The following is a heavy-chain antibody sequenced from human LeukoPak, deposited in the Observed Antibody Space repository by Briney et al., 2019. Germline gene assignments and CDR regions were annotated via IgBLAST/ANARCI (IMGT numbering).Heavy chain of an antibody. CDR3: AKGYSYAFDY. V-gene: IGHV3-30*02. CDR1: GFTVSSNY. D-gene: IGHD3-16*01. Sequence: TGGSLRLSCAASGFTVSSNYMSWVRQAPGKGLEWVAFIRKDGSIKYYADSVRGRFTFSRDNSKNTVYLQMSSLGADDTAVYYCAKGYSYAFDYWGQGTLVTVSS. CDR2: IRKDGSIK. J-gene: IGHJ4*02.